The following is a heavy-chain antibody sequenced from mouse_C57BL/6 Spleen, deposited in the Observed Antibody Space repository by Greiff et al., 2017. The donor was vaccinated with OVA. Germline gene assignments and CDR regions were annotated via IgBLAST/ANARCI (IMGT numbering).Heavy chain of an antibody. CDR3: AVYYSNSWCAY. CDR2: IWRGGST. D-gene: IGHD2-5*01. Sequence: QVQLQQSGPGLVQPSQSLSITCTASGFSLTSYGVHWVRQSPGKGLEWLGVIWRGGSTDYNAAFISRLSISKDNSKSQVFFKMNSLQADNTAIYYCAVYYSNSWCAYWGQGTLVTVSA. V-gene: IGHV2-2*01. J-gene: IGHJ3*01. CDR1: GFSLTSYG.